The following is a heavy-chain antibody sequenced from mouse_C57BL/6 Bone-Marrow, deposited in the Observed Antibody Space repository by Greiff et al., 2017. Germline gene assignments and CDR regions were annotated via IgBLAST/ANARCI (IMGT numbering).Heavy chain of an antibody. CDR2: IRSKSSNYAT. D-gene: IGHD3-2*02. Sequence: EVHLVESGGGLVQPKGSLKLSCAASGFTFTTYAMHWVRQAPGKGLEWVARIRSKSSNYATYYADSVKDRFTISRDDSQSMLYLQMNNLKTEDTAMYYCVGDDSSGYGFAYWGQGTLVTVSA. CDR1: GFTFTTYA. J-gene: IGHJ3*01. CDR3: VGDDSSGYGFAY. V-gene: IGHV10-3*01.